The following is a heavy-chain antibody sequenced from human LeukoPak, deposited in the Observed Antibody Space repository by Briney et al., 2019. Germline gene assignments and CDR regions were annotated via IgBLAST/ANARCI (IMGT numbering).Heavy chain of an antibody. D-gene: IGHD2-15*01. CDR2: TSWNSGSI. J-gene: IGHJ4*02. V-gene: IGHV3-9*01. CDR3: AKGRIVVDWYYFDY. CDR1: GFTFDDYA. Sequence: GGSLRLSCAASGFTFDDYAMHWVRQAPGKGLEWVSGTSWNSGSIGYADSVKGRFTISRDNAKNSLYLQMNSLRAEDTALYYCAKGRIVVDWYYFDYWGQGTLVTVSS.